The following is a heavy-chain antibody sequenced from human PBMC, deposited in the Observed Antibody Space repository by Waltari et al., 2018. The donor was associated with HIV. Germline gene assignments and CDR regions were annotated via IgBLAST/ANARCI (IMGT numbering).Heavy chain of an antibody. CDR3: ARDLVVTASLPDY. CDR1: GFTFSSYE. D-gene: IGHD2-21*02. Sequence: EVQLVESGGGLVQPGGSLRLSCAASGFTFSSYEMNWVRQAPGKGLEWVSYISSSGSTIYYADSVKGRFTISRDNAKNSLYLQMNSLRAEDTAVYYCARDLVVTASLPDYWGQGTLVTVSS. J-gene: IGHJ4*02. V-gene: IGHV3-48*03. CDR2: ISSSGSTI.